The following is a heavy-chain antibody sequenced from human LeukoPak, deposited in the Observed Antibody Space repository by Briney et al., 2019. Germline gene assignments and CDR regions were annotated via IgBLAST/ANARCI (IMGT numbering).Heavy chain of an antibody. CDR2: ISSSGYTI. D-gene: IGHD3-22*01. CDR3: ARSDDSSGYYYRSVVSGAFDI. Sequence: GGSLRLSCAASGFTFSDYYMSWIRQAPGKGLEWVSYISSSGYTIYYADSVKGRFTISRDNAKNLLYLQMNSLRDEDTSVYYCARSDDSSGYYYRSVVSGAFDIWGQGTMVTVSS. V-gene: IGHV3-11*04. CDR1: GFTFSDYY. J-gene: IGHJ3*02.